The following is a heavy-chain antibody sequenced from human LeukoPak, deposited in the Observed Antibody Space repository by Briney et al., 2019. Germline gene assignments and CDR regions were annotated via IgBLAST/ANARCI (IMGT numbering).Heavy chain of an antibody. Sequence: QSGGSLKLACAASGFTFSGAAVHWVRQASLEGLDWGCRIRSKANSHATASGASVNGRFTISRDDSKHTAYLQMNSLKTEDTPVYYCTRVYGDYVPFDYWGQGTLVTVSS. D-gene: IGHD4-17*01. CDR2: IRSKANSHAT. CDR3: TRVYGDYVPFDY. CDR1: GFTFSGAA. J-gene: IGHJ4*02. V-gene: IGHV3-73*01.